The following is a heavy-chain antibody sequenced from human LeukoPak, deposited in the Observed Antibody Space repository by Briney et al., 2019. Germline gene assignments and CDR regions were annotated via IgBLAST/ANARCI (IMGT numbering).Heavy chain of an antibody. D-gene: IGHD5-18*01. CDR3: ARGYSYAKNWFDP. Sequence: ASVNVSCKASGYTFTSYAMHWVRQAPGQRLEWMGWINAGNGNTKYSQKFQGRVTITRDTSASTAYMELSSLRSEDTAVYYCARGYSYAKNWFDPWGQGTLVTVSS. CDR2: INAGNGNT. CDR1: GYTFTSYA. V-gene: IGHV1-3*01. J-gene: IGHJ5*02.